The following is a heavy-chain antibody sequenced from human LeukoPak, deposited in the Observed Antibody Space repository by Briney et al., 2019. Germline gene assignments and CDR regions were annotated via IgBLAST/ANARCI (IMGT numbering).Heavy chain of an antibody. J-gene: IGHJ4*02. Sequence: PSETLSLTCTVSGGPISSGSYYWSWIRQPAGKGLEWIGRIYTSGSTNYNPSLKSRVTISVDTSKNQFSLKLSSVTAADTAVYYCARAAGAPLDYWGQGTLVTVSS. CDR2: IYTSGST. CDR1: GGPISSGSYY. V-gene: IGHV4-61*02. CDR3: ARAAGAPLDY.